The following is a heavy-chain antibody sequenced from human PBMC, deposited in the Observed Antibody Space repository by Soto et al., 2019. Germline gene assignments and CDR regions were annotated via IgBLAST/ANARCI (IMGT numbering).Heavy chain of an antibody. CDR1: GYSFTSHY. D-gene: IGHD1-26*01. CDR2: IYPGGVNI. Sequence: GSVKVSCKAIGYSFTSHYMHWVRQAPGQGLEWMGTIYPGGVNIGYAQKFKGRVTMTKDTSTSTVYMELNSLTSEDTAVYYCAREGGSPAWFDPWGQGTLLTVSS. CDR3: AREGGSPAWFDP. V-gene: IGHV1-46*01. J-gene: IGHJ5*02.